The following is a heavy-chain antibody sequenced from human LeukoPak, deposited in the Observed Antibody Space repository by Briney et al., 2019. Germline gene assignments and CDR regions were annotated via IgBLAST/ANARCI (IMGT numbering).Heavy chain of an antibody. CDR1: GYSISSGYY. J-gene: IGHJ4*02. V-gene: IGHV4-38-2*02. CDR2: IYHSGST. CDR3: ARQRVRYYGSGSYPRYFDY. Sequence: SETLSLTCTVSGYSISSGYYWGWIRQPPGKGLEWIGSIYHSGSTYYNPSLKSRVTISVDTSKNQFSLKLSSVTAADTAVYYCARQRVRYYGSGSYPRYFDYWGQGTLVTVSS. D-gene: IGHD3-10*01.